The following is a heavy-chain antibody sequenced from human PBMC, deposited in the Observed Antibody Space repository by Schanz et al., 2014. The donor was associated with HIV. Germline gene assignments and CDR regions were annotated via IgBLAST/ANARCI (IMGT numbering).Heavy chain of an antibody. CDR2: ISGSGGST. CDR3: ALSRPSGYGGSWYFDL. CDR1: GFTFSSYA. J-gene: IGHJ2*01. D-gene: IGHD2-15*01. Sequence: EVQLLESGGGLVQPGGSLRLSCAASGFTFSSYAMSWVRQAPGKGLEWVSAISGSGGSTYSADSVKGRFTISRDNSKNTLYLQMNSLRAEDTAVYYCALSRPSGYGGSWYFDLWGRGTLVAVSS. V-gene: IGHV3-23*01.